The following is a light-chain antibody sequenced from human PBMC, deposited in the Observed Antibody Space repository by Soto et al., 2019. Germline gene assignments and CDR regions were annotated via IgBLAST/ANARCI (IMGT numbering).Light chain of an antibody. CDR1: QSISSY. CDR2: TAS. Sequence: DIQITHSPSSLSASVVDRVTITFLASQSISSYLNWYQQKPGKAPKLLISTASTLQSLFPSRFSGSGSGTEFTLTISSLQTEDFATYHCQQLNNYPRTFGQGTKVDIK. J-gene: IGKJ1*01. CDR3: QQLNNYPRT. V-gene: IGKV1-9*01.